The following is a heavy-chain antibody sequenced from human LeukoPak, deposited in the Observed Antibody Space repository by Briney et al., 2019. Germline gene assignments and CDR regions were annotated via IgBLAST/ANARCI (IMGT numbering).Heavy chain of an antibody. CDR1: GGSISSSSYY. D-gene: IGHD3-10*01. CDR3: ARATGGSGSYKMDYYYYMDV. V-gene: IGHV4-39*07. CDR2: IYYSGST. J-gene: IGHJ6*03. Sequence: SETLSLTCTVSGGSISSSSYYWGWIRQPPGKGLEWIGSIYYSGSTYYNPSLKSRVTISVDTSKNQFSLKLSSVTAADTAVYYCARATGGSGSYKMDYYYYMDVWGKGTTVTISS.